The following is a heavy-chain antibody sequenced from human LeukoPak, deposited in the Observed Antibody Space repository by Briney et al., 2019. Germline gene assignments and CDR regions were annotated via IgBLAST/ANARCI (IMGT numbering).Heavy chain of an antibody. D-gene: IGHD3-22*01. CDR2: ISSSGSTI. V-gene: IGHV3-11*04. CDR1: GFTFSDYC. J-gene: IGHJ4*02. CDR3: ASSNYYDSSGYYYAPLVDY. Sequence: GGSLRLSRAASGFTFSDYCMSWIRQAPGKGLEWVSYISSSGSTISYADSVKGRFNISRDNAKNSLYLQMNSLRAEDTAVYYCASSNYYDSSGYYYAPLVDYWGQGTLVTVSS.